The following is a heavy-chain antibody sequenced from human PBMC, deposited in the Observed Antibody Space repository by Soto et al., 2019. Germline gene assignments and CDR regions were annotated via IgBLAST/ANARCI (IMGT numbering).Heavy chain of an antibody. CDR1: GFTFSSYG. D-gene: IGHD5-18*01. V-gene: IGHV3-30*18. CDR3: AKSFSDTATYYFDY. Sequence: QVQLVESGGGVVQPGRSLRLSCAASGFTFSSYGMHWVRQAPGKGLEWVAVISYDGSNKYYADSVKGRFTISRDNSKNTLYLQMNSLRAEDTAVYYCAKSFSDTATYYFDYWGQGTLVTVSS. J-gene: IGHJ4*02. CDR2: ISYDGSNK.